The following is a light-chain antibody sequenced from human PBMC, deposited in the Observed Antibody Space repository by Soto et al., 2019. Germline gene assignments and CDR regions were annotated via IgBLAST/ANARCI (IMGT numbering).Light chain of an antibody. CDR1: QAISSY. CDR3: QQIYRFPLT. CDR2: AAS. Sequence: DIQLTQSPSFLSASVGDRVTITCRASQAISSYLAWYQQEPGEAPKLLIFAASTLPSGVPSRFSGSGSGAEFTLTISSLQPEYSADYCCQQIYRFPLTFGGGSTVEIK. V-gene: IGKV1-9*01. J-gene: IGKJ4*01.